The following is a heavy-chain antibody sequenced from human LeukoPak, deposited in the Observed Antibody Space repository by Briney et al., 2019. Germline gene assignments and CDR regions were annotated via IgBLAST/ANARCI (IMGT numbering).Heavy chain of an antibody. V-gene: IGHV3-23*01. CDR2: ISVSATNT. D-gene: IGHD3-22*01. CDR3: ATITSMRVVLIS. J-gene: IGHJ1*01. Sequence: PGGSLRLSCAASGFTFTSHGMTWVRQAPGKGLEWVSTISVSATNTYYADSVKGRFTISRDNSKNTLYLQMNSLRAGDTAVYYCATITSMRVVLISWGQGTLVTVSS. CDR1: GFTFTSHG.